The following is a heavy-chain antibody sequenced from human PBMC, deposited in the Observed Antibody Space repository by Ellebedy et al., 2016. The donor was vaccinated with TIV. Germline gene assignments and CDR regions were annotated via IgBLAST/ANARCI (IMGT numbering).Heavy chain of an antibody. V-gene: IGHV1-3*01. J-gene: IGHJ5*02. Sequence: ASVKVSXXASGYTFTSYAMHWVRQAPGQRLEWMGWINAGNGNTKYSQKFQGRVTITRDTSASTAYMELSSLRSEDTAVYYCARGGCSSTSCYTDWFDPWGQGTLVTVSS. CDR1: GYTFTSYA. CDR3: ARGGCSSTSCYTDWFDP. CDR2: INAGNGNT. D-gene: IGHD2-2*02.